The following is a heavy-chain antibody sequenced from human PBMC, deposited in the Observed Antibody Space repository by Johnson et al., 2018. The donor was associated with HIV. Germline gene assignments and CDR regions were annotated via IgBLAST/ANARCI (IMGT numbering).Heavy chain of an antibody. CDR2: INWNGGST. Sequence: VQLVESGGGVVQPGRSLRLSCAASGFTFDDYGMSWVRQAPGKGLEWVSSINWNGGSTGYADSVKGRFPISRDNAKNSLYLQINSLRGEDTAVYFCARITYFYDSSGYGVDAFDIWGQGTMVTVSS. V-gene: IGHV3-20*04. CDR3: ARITYFYDSSGYGVDAFDI. D-gene: IGHD3-22*01. CDR1: GFTFDDYG. J-gene: IGHJ3*02.